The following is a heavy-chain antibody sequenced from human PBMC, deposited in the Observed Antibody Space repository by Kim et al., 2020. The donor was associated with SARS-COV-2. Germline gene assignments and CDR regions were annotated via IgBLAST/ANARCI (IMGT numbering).Heavy chain of an antibody. CDR2: INHSGRT. D-gene: IGHD6-19*01. J-gene: IGHJ5*02. CDR1: GGSFSGYY. Sequence: SETLSLTCAVYGGSFSGYYWSWIRQPPGKGLEWIGEINHSGRTNYNPSLKSRVTISVDTSKNQFSLKLSSVTAADTAVYYCARASSGWQKNWFDPWGQGTLVTVSS. V-gene: IGHV4-34*01. CDR3: ARASSGWQKNWFDP.